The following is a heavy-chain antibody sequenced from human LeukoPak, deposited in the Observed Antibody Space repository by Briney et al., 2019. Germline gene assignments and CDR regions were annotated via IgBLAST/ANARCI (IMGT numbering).Heavy chain of an antibody. CDR2: ISSSSSYI. V-gene: IGHV3-21*01. CDR1: GFTFSSCS. CDR3: ARDYYDILTGSASHPG. Sequence: GGSLRLSCAASGFTFSSCSMNWVRQAPGKGLEWVSSISSSSSYIYYADSVKGRFTISRDNAKNSLYLQMNSLRAEDTAVYYCARDYYDILTGSASHPGWGQGTLVTVSS. D-gene: IGHD3-9*01. J-gene: IGHJ4*02.